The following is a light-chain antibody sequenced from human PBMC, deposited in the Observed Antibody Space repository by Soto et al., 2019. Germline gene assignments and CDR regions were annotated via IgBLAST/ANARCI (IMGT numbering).Light chain of an antibody. V-gene: IGKV1-27*01. CDR3: QNSNSAPLT. CDR1: HGIGNS. CDR2: DAS. J-gene: IGKJ4*01. Sequence: LQMTQSPPSLSPPIGDRVTFTCRASHGIGNSLAWYQQRPGKGPRLLIYDASTLHSGVPARFRGSGSGTDFTLVIDSLRPEEIATYYCQNSNSAPLTFGGGTKVEVK.